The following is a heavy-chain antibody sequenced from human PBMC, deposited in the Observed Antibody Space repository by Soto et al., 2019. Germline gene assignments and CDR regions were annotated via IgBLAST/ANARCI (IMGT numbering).Heavy chain of an antibody. J-gene: IGHJ3*02. CDR3: ARDVITMVRGVIRRNDAFAI. Sequence: QVQLQESGPGLVKPSQTLSLTCTVSGGSISSGGYYWSWIRQHPGKGLEWIGYIYYSGSTYYNPSLKTRVTISVDTSKNQFALKLSSVTAADTAVYYCARDVITMVRGVIRRNDAFAIWGQGTMVTVSS. V-gene: IGHV4-31*03. CDR2: IYYSGST. CDR1: GGSISSGGYY. D-gene: IGHD3-10*01.